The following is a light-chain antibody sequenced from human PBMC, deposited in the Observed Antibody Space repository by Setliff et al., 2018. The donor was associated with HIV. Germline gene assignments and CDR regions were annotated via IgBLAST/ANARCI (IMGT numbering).Light chain of an antibody. V-gene: IGLV1-40*01. Sequence: SALAQPPSVSGAPGQRVTISCTGSSSNIGAGYDVHWYQQLPGTAPKILIYGNSNRPSGVPDRFSGSKSGTSASLAITGLQAEDEADYYCQSYDSSLSGSYVFGTGTKVTVL. CDR2: GNS. J-gene: IGLJ1*01. CDR1: SSNIGAGYD. CDR3: QSYDSSLSGSYV.